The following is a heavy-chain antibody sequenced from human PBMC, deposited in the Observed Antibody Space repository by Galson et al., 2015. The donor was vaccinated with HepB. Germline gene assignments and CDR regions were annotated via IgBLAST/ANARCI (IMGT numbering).Heavy chain of an antibody. Sequence: SLRLSCAASGFTFSSYAMSWVRQAPGKGLEWVSAISGSGGSTYYADSVKGRFTITRDNSTNTLYLQMNSLRAEDTAVYYCAKGGEGKYYDFWSPQGYYYYMDVWGKGNPGHRLL. V-gene: IGHV3-23*01. CDR2: ISGSGGST. CDR1: GFTFSSYA. D-gene: IGHD3-3*01. J-gene: IGHJ6*03. CDR3: AKGGEGKYYDFWSPQGYYYYMDV.